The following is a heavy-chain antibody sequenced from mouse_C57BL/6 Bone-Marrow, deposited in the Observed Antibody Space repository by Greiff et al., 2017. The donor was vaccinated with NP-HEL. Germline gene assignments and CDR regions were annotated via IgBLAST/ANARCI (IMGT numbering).Heavy chain of an antibody. CDR3: AREIGSNYGYAMDY. J-gene: IGHJ4*01. CDR1: GYSITSGYY. D-gene: IGHD2-5*01. CDR2: ISYDGSN. Sequence: EVQLVESGPGLVKPSQSLSLTCSVTGYSITSGYYWNWIRQFPGNKLEWMGYISYDGSNNYNPSLKNRISITRDTSKNQFFLKLNSVTTEDTATYYCAREIGSNYGYAMDYWGQGTSVTVSS. V-gene: IGHV3-6*01.